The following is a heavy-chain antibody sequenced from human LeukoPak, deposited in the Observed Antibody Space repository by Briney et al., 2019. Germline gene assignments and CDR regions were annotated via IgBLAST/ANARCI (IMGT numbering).Heavy chain of an antibody. CDR2: IHTSGNT. D-gene: IGHD3-10*01. V-gene: IGHV4-4*09. CDR3: ARQAYYSASGSWTGFDY. J-gene: IGHJ4*02. Sequence: PSETLSLTFTVSGVSISGYYWSWVRQPPGKGLHWNGYIHTSGNTNYNPSLKSRVTTSVDTSKNQFALKLSSVTAADTAVYYCARQAYYSASGSWTGFDYWGQGTLVIVSS. CDR1: GVSISGYY.